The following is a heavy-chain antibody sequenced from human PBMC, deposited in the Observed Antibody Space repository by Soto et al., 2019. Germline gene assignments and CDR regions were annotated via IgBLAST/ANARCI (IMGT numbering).Heavy chain of an antibody. D-gene: IGHD2-15*01. V-gene: IGHV5-10-1*01. J-gene: IGHJ4*02. CDR1: GYSFTSYW. CDR3: ARHNEQDLVVVC. Sequence: PGESLKISCKGSGYSFTSYWISWVRQMPGKGLEWMGRIDPSDSYTNYSPSFQGHVTISADKSISTAYLQWSSLKASDTAMYYCARHNEQDLVVVCRGQGTLVTVSS. CDR2: IDPSDSYT.